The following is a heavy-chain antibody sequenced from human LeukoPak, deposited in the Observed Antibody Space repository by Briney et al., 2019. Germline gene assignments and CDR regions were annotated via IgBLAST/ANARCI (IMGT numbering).Heavy chain of an antibody. CDR1: GYTFTDYD. V-gene: IGHV1-8*01. CDR2: MNPNSGNT. D-gene: IGHD3-9*01. CDR3: ARAELRYFDWPPGDY. Sequence: ASVKVSCKASGYTFTDYDINWVRQATGQGLEWMGWMNPNSGNTGYTQKFQGRVTMTRNTSISTAYMELSSLRSEDTAVYYCARAELRYFDWPPGDYGGQGPLVTVSS. J-gene: IGHJ4*02.